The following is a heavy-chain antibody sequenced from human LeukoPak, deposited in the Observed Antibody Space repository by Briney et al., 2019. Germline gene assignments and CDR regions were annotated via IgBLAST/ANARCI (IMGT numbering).Heavy chain of an antibody. CDR2: ISAYNGNT. Sequence: GASVTVSCKASSYTFTSYGISWVRQAPGQGLEWMGWISAYNGNTNYAQKLQGRVTMTTDTSTSTAYMELRSLRSDDTAVYYCARQGRLWFGQSLNWFDLWGQGTLVTVSS. V-gene: IGHV1-18*01. J-gene: IGHJ5*02. D-gene: IGHD3-10*01. CDR3: ARQGRLWFGQSLNWFDL. CDR1: SYTFTSYG.